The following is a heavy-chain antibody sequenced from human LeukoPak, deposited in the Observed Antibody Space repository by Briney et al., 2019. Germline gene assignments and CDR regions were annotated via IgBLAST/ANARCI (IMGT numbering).Heavy chain of an antibody. CDR2: IYSGGS. CDR3: ARDVRTAAADPGHDAFDI. J-gene: IGHJ3*02. D-gene: IGHD6-13*01. CDR1: GFIFSSYW. Sequence: GGSLRLSCAASGFIFSSYWMSWVRQAPGKGLEWVSVIYSGGSYADSVKGRFTISRDNSKNTLYLQMNSLRAEDTAVYYCARDVRTAAADPGHDAFDIWGQGTMVTVSS. V-gene: IGHV3-66*02.